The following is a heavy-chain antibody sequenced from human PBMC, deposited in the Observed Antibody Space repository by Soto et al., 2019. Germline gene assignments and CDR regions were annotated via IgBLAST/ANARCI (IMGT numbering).Heavy chain of an antibody. V-gene: IGHV1-69*01. CDR1: GGTFSSYA. J-gene: IGHJ4*02. Sequence: QVQLVQSGAEVKKPGSSVKVSCKASGGTFSSYAISWVRQAPGQGLEWMGGIIPIFGTANYAQKFQGRVTSTADESTRTAYMELSSLRSEDTAVYYCARAKYYDFWSGYYLDYWGQGTLVTVSS. CDR3: ARAKYYDFWSGYYLDY. D-gene: IGHD3-3*01. CDR2: IIPIFGTA.